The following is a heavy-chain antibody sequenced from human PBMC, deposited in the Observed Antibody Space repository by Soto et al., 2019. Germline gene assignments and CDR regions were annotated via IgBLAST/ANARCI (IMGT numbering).Heavy chain of an antibody. CDR3: AVAGGIAAAGKIDY. CDR2: IKQDGSEK. Sequence: GVSLRLSCSASGFTFSSYWMSWVRQAPGKGLEWVANIKQDGSEKYYVDSVKGRFTISRDNAKNSLYLQMNSLRAEDTAVYYCAVAGGIAAAGKIDYLRDGTLVA. CDR1: GFTFSSYW. D-gene: IGHD6-13*01. V-gene: IGHV3-7*01. J-gene: IGHJ4*01.